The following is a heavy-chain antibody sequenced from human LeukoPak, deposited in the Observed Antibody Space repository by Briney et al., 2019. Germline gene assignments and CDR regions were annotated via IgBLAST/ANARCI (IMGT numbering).Heavy chain of an antibody. J-gene: IGHJ4*02. CDR3: ARDPTYPRSTLDY. CDR2: IKQDGSEK. CDR1: GFTFSSYW. Sequence: GGSLRLSCAASGFTFSSYWMSWVRQAPGKGLEGVANIKQDGSEKYYVDSVKGRFTISRDNAKNSLYLQMNSLRAEDTAVYYCARDPTYPRSTLDYWGQGTLVTVSS. D-gene: IGHD2-2*01. V-gene: IGHV3-7*01.